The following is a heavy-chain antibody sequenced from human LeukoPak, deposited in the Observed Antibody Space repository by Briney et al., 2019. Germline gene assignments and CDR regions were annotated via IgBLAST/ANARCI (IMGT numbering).Heavy chain of an antibody. CDR3: AKDHGMVRFYFDY. CDR1: GFTFSSYG. J-gene: IGHJ4*02. D-gene: IGHD3-10*01. CDR2: ISYDGSNK. Sequence: PGGSLRLSCAASGFTFSSYGMHWVRQAPGKGLEWVAFISYDGSNKYYADSVKGRFSISRDNSKNTLYLQMNSLRAEDTAVYYCAKDHGMVRFYFDYWGQGTLVTVSS. V-gene: IGHV3-30*18.